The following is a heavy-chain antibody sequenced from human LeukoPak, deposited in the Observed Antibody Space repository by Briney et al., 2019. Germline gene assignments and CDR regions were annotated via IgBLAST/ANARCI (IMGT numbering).Heavy chain of an antibody. CDR1: GGTFSSYT. J-gene: IGHJ6*03. CDR2: IIPILGIA. CDR3: TTAFHLVGATTDYYYYMDV. V-gene: IGHV1-69*02. Sequence: SVKVSCKASGGTFSSYTISWVRQAPGQGLEWMGRIIPILGIANYAQKFQGRVTITADKSTSTAYMELSSLRSEDTAVYYCTTAFHLVGATTDYYYYMDVWGKGTTVAVSS. D-gene: IGHD1-26*01.